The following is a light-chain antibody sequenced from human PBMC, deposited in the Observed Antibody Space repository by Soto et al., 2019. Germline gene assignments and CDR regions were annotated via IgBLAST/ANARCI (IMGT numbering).Light chain of an antibody. V-gene: IGKV3-20*01. J-gene: IGKJ2*01. CDR3: QQYGSSSYT. CDR2: GAS. Sequence: EIVLTQSPGTLPLSPGERATLSCRASQSVSSSYLAWYHQKPGQAPSLLIYGASSRATGILDRFSGSGSGTDFTLTISSLELEDFAVYYCQQYGSSSYTFGQGTKLEIK. CDR1: QSVSSSY.